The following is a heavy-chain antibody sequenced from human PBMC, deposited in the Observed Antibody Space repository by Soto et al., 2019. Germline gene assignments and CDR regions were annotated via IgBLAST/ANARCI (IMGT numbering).Heavy chain of an antibody. CDR3: ASAPDTAMVIFY. V-gene: IGHV1-69*13. Sequence: GASVKVSCKAFGGTFSSYAISWVRQAPGQGLEWMGGIIPIFGTANYAQKFQGRVTITADESTSTAYMELSSLRSEDTAVYYCASAPDTAMVIFYWGQGTLVTVSS. D-gene: IGHD5-18*01. CDR1: GGTFSSYA. J-gene: IGHJ4*02. CDR2: IIPIFGTA.